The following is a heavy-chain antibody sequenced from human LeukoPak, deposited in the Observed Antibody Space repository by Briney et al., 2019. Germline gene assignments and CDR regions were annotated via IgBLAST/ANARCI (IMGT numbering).Heavy chain of an antibody. J-gene: IGHJ4*02. CDR3: ARKRLGYYDSSGYQPFDY. CDR1: GGSISSGDYY. Sequence: KTSETLSLTCTVSGGSISSGDYYWSWIRQPPGKGLEWIGYIYYSGSTYYNPSLKSRVTISVDTSKNQFSLKLSSVTAADTAVYYCARKRLGYYDSSGYQPFDYWGQGTLVTVSS. CDR2: IYYSGST. D-gene: IGHD3-22*01. V-gene: IGHV4-30-4*01.